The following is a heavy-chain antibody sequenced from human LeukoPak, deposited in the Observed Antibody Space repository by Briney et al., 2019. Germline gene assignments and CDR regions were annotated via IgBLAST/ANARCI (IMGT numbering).Heavy chain of an antibody. CDR1: GYTYTGHY. CDR3: ARFPLGYCSSTSCYVYGMDV. Sequence: GASVNVSRKASGYTYTGHYMHWARQAPGQGLEWMGWINSNSGGTNYAQKFQHRVTMTRDTSISTAYMELSRLRSDLTAVYYCARFPLGYCSSTSCYVYGMDVWGQGTTVTVSS. CDR2: INSNSGGT. V-gene: IGHV1-2*02. J-gene: IGHJ6*02. D-gene: IGHD2-2*01.